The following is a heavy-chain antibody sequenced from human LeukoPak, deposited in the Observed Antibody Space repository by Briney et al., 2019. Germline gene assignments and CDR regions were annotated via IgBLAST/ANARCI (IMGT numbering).Heavy chain of an antibody. J-gene: IGHJ4*02. CDR3: ARGYGKWLSISPRGY. V-gene: IGHV4-34*01. D-gene: IGHD3-22*01. Sequence: SETLSLTCAVYGGSFSGYYWSWIRQPPGKGLEWIGEINHSGSTNYNPSLKSRVTISVDKSKNQFSLKLSSVTAADTAVYYCARGYGKWLSISPRGYWGQGTLVTVSS. CDR1: GGSFSGYY. CDR2: INHSGST.